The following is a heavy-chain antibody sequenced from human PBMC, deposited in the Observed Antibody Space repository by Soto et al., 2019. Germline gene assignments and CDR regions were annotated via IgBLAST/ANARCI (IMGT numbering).Heavy chain of an antibody. CDR1: GGSISSSGYY. D-gene: IGHD4-17*01. CDR3: ARGLDYYGDYNAGWYFDL. J-gene: IGHJ2*01. Sequence: QVQLQESGPGLVKPSQTLSLTCTVSGGSISSSGYYWSWIRQHPGKGLEWIGYIYYSGSTYYNPSLKSRVTISVDTSKNQFSLKLSSVTAADTALYYCARGLDYYGDYNAGWYFDLWGRGTLVTVSS. V-gene: IGHV4-31*03. CDR2: IYYSGST.